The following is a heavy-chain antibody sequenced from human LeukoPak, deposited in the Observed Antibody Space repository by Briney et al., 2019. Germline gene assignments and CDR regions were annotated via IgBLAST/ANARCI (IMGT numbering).Heavy chain of an antibody. CDR2: INQEGSAK. Sequence: GGSLRLSCAASGFTFSSYWMSWVRQAPGKGLEWVANINQEGSAKDYGGSVEGRFTISRDNAKNSLYLQMNSLTAEDTAVYFCASAPNENYFDFWGQGTLVTVSS. CDR1: GFTFSSYW. V-gene: IGHV3-7*01. CDR3: ASAPNENYFDF. J-gene: IGHJ4*02.